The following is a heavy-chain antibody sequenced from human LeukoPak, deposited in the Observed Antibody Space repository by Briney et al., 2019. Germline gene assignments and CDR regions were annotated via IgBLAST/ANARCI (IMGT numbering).Heavy chain of an antibody. J-gene: IGHJ3*02. Sequence: GGSLRLSCAASGFIVSSSYMSWVRQAPGQGLEWVSVIYSDGGTSFAGKSYYADSVEGGFTVSRDKSKNALYLQMNSLRAEDTAVYLCARGLGINGLALDMLGQGAMVTVSS. D-gene: IGHD2-8*01. CDR1: GFIVSSSY. CDR2: IYSDGG. CDR3: ARGLGINGLALDM. V-gene: IGHV3-23*01.